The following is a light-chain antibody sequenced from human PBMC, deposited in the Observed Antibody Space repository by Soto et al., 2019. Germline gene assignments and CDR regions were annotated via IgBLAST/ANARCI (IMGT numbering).Light chain of an antibody. CDR2: AAS. Sequence: EIVMTQSPATLSVSPRERATLSCTASQSVITNLAWYQQKSGQAPRLLIYAASTRATDIPARFSGSGYGTEFNLTISNLQSEDFVVYYCQQYNNWPSTFGQGTKVDIK. J-gene: IGKJ1*01. CDR1: QSVITN. V-gene: IGKV3-15*01. CDR3: QQYNNWPST.